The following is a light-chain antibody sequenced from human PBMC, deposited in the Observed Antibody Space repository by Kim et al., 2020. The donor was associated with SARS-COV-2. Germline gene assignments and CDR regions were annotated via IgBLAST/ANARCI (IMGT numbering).Light chain of an antibody. V-gene: IGLV3-1*01. CDR1: NLGDKY. CDR3: QASDTGIWV. J-gene: IGLJ3*02. CDR2: QDA. Sequence: GSPGQTATITCAGDNLGDKYVCWYQQKAGQSPVLVIYQDAKRPSGIPGRFSGSNSGNTATLTISGTQAIDEADYYCQASDTGIWVFGGGTKLTVL.